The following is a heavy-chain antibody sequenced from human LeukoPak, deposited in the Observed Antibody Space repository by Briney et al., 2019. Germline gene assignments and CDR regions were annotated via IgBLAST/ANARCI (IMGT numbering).Heavy chain of an antibody. CDR3: ARTNVRIAAAGFSDY. CDR2: ISAYNGNT. J-gene: IGHJ4*02. D-gene: IGHD6-13*01. Sequence: ASVKVSCKASGYTFTSYGISWVRQAPGQGLEWMGWISAYNGNTNYAQKLQGRVTMTTDTSTSTAYMELRSLRSEDTAVYYCARTNVRIAAAGFSDYWGQGTLVTVSS. V-gene: IGHV1-18*01. CDR1: GYTFTSYG.